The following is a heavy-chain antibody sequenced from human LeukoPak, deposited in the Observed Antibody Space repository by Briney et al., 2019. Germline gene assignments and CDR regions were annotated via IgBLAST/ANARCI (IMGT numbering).Heavy chain of an antibody. V-gene: IGHV4-39*01. Sequence: PSESLSLTCSVSGDSVRNDFYYWGWIRQPPGKGLEWVACLSHAGNTWYNPSLESRLSISVDTSKNQFSLKFSSVTAADTALYWCARHNAPRRVGFDFWGQGILVTVSS. J-gene: IGHJ4*02. CDR3: ARHNAPRRVGFDF. D-gene: IGHD2-2*01. CDR2: LSHAGNT. CDR1: GDSVRNDFYY.